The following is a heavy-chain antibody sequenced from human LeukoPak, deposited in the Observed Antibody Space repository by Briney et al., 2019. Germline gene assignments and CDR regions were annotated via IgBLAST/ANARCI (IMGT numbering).Heavy chain of an antibody. CDR1: GGSISSSSYY. V-gene: IGHV4-39*01. J-gene: IGHJ4*02. Sequence: PETLSLTCTVSGGSISSSSYYWGWIRQPPGKGLEWIGSIYYSGSTYYNPSLKSRVTISVDTSKNQFSLKLSSVTAADTAVYYCARHRMRWLQIYYFDYWGQGTLVTVSS. CDR2: IYYSGST. D-gene: IGHD5-24*01. CDR3: ARHRMRWLQIYYFDY.